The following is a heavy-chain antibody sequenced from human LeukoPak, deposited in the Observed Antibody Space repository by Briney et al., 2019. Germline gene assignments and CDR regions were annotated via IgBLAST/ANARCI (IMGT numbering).Heavy chain of an antibody. V-gene: IGHV4-30-2*01. J-gene: IGHJ5*02. CDR3: ARVVSRGVIIPWFDP. CDR1: GVSISSGGYS. CDR2: IYHSGST. Sequence: SETLSLTGAVSGVSISSGGYSWSWIRQPPGKGLEWIGYIYHSGSTYYNPSLKSRVTISVDRSKNQFSLKLSSVTAADTAVYYCARVVSRGVIIPWFDPWGQGTLVTVSS. D-gene: IGHD3-10*01.